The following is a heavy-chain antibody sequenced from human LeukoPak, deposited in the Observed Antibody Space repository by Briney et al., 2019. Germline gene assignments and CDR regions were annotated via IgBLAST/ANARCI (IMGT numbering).Heavy chain of an antibody. CDR2: ISGSGGST. D-gene: IGHD3-10*01. J-gene: IGHJ4*02. CDR1: GFTFSSYA. V-gene: IGHV3-23*01. Sequence: PGGSLRLSCAASGFTFSSYAMSWVRQAPGKGLEWVSAISGSGGSTYYADSVKGRFTISRDNSKNTVYLQMNSLRAEDTAIYYCAKDSRMTELRSEPTKIDYWGQGALVIVSS. CDR3: AKDSRMTELRSEPTKIDY.